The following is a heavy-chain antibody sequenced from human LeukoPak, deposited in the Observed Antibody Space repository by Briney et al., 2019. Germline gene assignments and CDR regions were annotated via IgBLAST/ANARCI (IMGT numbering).Heavy chain of an antibody. V-gene: IGHV3-30*18. Sequence: PGGSLRLSCAASGFTFSGYGMHWVRQAPGKGLEWVSVISYDGSNKYYADSVKGRFTISRDNSKNTLYLQMNSLRAEDTAVYYCGKAVFVGDYVIGTIDYWGQGTLVTVSS. CDR1: GFTFSGYG. D-gene: IGHD4-17*01. J-gene: IGHJ4*02. CDR2: ISYDGSNK. CDR3: GKAVFVGDYVIGTIDY.